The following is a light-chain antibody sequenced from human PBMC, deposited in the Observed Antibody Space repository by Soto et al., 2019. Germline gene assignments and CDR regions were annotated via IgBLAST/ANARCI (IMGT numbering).Light chain of an antibody. Sequence: DIVMTQSPYSLSVLLGEVVTINCKSSQSVLYSSNNKNYLAWYQQRPGQPPKLLIYWASTRESGVPDRFSGSGSGTDFTLTITSLQAEDAAVYYCQQYESTPPTFGQGTKLEIK. CDR2: WAS. CDR3: QQYESTPPT. J-gene: IGKJ2*01. V-gene: IGKV4-1*01. CDR1: QSVLYSSNNKNY.